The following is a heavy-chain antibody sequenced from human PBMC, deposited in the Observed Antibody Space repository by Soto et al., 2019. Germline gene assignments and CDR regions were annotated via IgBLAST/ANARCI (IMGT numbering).Heavy chain of an antibody. D-gene: IGHD6-13*01. CDR3: AKDLSSSWYDDAFDI. V-gene: IGHV3-23*01. CDR1: GFTFSSYA. J-gene: IGHJ3*02. Sequence: GGSLRLSCAASGFTFSSYAMIWVRQAPGKGLEWVSAISGSGGSTYYADSVKGRFTISRDNSKNTLYLQVNSLRAEDTAVYYCAKDLSSSWYDDAFDIWGQGTMVTVSS. CDR2: ISGSGGST.